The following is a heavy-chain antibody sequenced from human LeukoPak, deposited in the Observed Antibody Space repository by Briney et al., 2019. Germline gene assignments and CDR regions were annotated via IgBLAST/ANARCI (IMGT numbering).Heavy chain of an antibody. V-gene: IGHV3-74*03. CDR3: ASLGTLVP. D-gene: IGHD3-9*01. J-gene: IGHJ5*02. Sequence: GGSLRLSCAASGFTFSTYLMHWVRQAPGEGLVWVSRINTDGSITTYADSVKGRFTISRDNAKNTLYLQMNSLRDEDTAVYYCASLGTLVPWGQGTLVTVSS. CDR1: GFTFSTYL. CDR2: INTDGSIT.